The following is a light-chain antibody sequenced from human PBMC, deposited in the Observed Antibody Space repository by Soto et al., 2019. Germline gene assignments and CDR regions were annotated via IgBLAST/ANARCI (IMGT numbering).Light chain of an antibody. CDR2: GAS. CDR1: QGISSF. Sequence: IQVTQSPSSLSASIGDRVTITCRASQGISSFLAWYQQKPGNAPELLIFGASTLQSGVPSRFSGSGSGTDFTLTISSLQPEDFANYYCQQLRDYPLPFGRATKVDIK. CDR3: QQLRDYPLP. J-gene: IGKJ4*01. V-gene: IGKV1-9*01.